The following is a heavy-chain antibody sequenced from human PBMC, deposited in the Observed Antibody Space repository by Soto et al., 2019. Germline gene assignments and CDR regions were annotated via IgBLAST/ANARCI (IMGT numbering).Heavy chain of an antibody. Sequence: EVQLVESGGGWVEPGKSLRLSCVVSGFTYEDFAMHWVRQAPGKGLEWVSGISWNSASTGYADSVTGRFTISRDNAKNSLYLQMRNLTGDDTAMYYCVKDFRRYTNGLDVWGPGTSVTVSS. CDR2: ISWNSAST. CDR3: VKDFRRYTNGLDV. CDR1: GFTYEDFA. V-gene: IGHV3-9*01. D-gene: IGHD5-18*01. J-gene: IGHJ6*02.